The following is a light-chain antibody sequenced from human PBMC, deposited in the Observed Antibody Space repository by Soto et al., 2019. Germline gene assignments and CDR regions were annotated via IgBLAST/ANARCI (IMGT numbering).Light chain of an antibody. Sequence: DIQMTQSPSSLFASVGDRVTITCRASQIINTWLAWYQQRPGKAPKLLIYRASNLVNGVPSRFSGSGSGTEFTHTISSLQPDDFSIYYCQQYETYSGTFGPGTKVDL. CDR2: RAS. J-gene: IGKJ3*01. CDR1: QIINTW. V-gene: IGKV1-5*03. CDR3: QQYETYSGT.